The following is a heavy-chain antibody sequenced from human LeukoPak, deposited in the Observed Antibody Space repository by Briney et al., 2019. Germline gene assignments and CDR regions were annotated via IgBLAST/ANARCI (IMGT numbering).Heavy chain of an antibody. D-gene: IGHD3-10*01. CDR2: ISGSGGST. V-gene: IGHV3-23*01. CDR1: GFSFNSYA. J-gene: IGHJ5*02. CDR3: AKDPYYYGSGSWNWFDP. Sequence: GGSLRLSCAASGFSFNSYAMSWVRQAPGKGLEWVSAISGSGGSTYYADSVKGRFTISRDNSKNTLYLQMNSLRAEDTAVYYCAKDPYYYGSGSWNWFDPWGQGTLVTVSS.